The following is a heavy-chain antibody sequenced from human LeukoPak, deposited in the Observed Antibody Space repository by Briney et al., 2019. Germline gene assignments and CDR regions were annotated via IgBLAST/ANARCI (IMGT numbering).Heavy chain of an antibody. CDR1: GESINPYY. J-gene: IGHJ6*03. D-gene: IGHD2/OR15-2a*01. CDR2: IYKSGTT. Sequence: SETLSLTCTVSGESINPYYWNWLRQSAGKGLEWIGHIYKSGTTNFNPSLTSRVTMSLDTSRNQFSLKLRSVTAADTAVYFCARSFLDYMDVWGKGTTVTVSS. V-gene: IGHV4-4*07. CDR3: ARSFLDYMDV.